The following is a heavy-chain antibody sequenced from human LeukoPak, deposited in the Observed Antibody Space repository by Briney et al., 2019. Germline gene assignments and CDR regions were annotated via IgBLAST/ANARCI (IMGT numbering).Heavy chain of an antibody. CDR3: AKSSRYGTGWYGRIDY. D-gene: IGHD6-19*01. CDR1: GFTFSSHA. V-gene: IGHV3-23*01. CDR2: ISDRGDNK. Sequence: GSLRLSCAASGFTFSSHAMSWVRQAPGKGLEWVSAISDRGDNKQYTDSVKGRLTISRDNSKNTLYLQMNSRRADDTAVYYCAKSSRYGTGWYGRIDYWGQGTLVTVSS. J-gene: IGHJ4*02.